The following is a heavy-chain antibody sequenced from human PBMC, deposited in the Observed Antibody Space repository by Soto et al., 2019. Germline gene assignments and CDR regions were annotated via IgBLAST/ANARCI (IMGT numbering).Heavy chain of an antibody. D-gene: IGHD3-10*01. V-gene: IGHV4-34*01. CDR2: ISRSGTT. Sequence: QVQLQQWGAGLLKPSETLSLSCAVYGGYFNDNYYTWFRQPPGKGLEWIGEISRSGTTKYIPSLKSRASVSFDTSKTQVSLKVTSVTDAETAVYYFATALWFGTQVELWGQGALVTVSS. CDR1: GGYFNDNY. J-gene: IGHJ5*02. CDR3: ATALWFGTQVEL.